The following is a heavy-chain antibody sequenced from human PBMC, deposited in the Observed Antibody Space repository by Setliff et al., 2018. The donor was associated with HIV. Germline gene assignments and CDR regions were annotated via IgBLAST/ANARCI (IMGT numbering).Heavy chain of an antibody. CDR3: ARGYCSSTSCYGIYYFDN. CDR1: NYTLINYG. J-gene: IGHJ4*02. Sequence: ASVKVSCKASNYTLINYGVSWVRQAPGQGLEWMGWIGSYSGYTIYAQKFQDRLTMTTDTSTSTAYMELRSLRSDDTAVYYCARGYCSSTSCYGIYYFDNWGQGTPVTV. V-gene: IGHV1-18*01. CDR2: IGSYSGYT. D-gene: IGHD2-2*01.